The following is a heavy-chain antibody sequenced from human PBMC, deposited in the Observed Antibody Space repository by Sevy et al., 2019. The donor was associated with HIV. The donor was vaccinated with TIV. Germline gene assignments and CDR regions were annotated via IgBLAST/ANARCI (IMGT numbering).Heavy chain of an antibody. CDR1: GGSISRNSHY. V-gene: IGHV4-39*01. J-gene: IGHJ5*02. Sequence: SETLSLTCTVSGGSISRNSHYWGWIRQPPGKGLEWIGSIYYGGSTYYNPSLKSRVTISGDTSKNQFSLKLSSVTAADTAVYYCASHALSITIFGVVTRNWFDPWGQGTLVTVSS. CDR3: ASHALSITIFGVVTRNWFDP. CDR2: IYYGGST. D-gene: IGHD3-3*01.